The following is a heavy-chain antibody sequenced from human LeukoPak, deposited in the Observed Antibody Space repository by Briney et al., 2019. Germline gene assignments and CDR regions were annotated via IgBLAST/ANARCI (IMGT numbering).Heavy chain of an antibody. V-gene: IGHV3-48*03. Sequence: GGSLRLSCAASGFSFSSYEMNWVRQAPGKGLEWISYISSSGSTIYSADSVKGRFTMSRDNAKNSLYLQMNSLRAEDTAVYYCARDVDTMTKFDSWGQGTLVTVSS. CDR3: ARDVDTMTKFDS. D-gene: IGHD3-22*01. CDR2: ISSSGSTI. CDR1: GFSFSSYE. J-gene: IGHJ4*02.